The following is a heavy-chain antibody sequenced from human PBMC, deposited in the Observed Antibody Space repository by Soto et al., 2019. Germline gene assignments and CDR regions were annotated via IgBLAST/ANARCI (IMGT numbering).Heavy chain of an antibody. Sequence: QVQLVESGAEVKKPGASVKVSCKASGYTFTNYGISWVRQAPGQGLEWMGWISGYNGNTKYAQKFQGRVTMTTDTPTNTADMDLRSLRSDDTAVYYCAREREYYYDSSGNYYYHYGMDVWGQGTTVTVS. V-gene: IGHV1-18*04. CDR3: AREREYYYDSSGNYYYHYGMDV. J-gene: IGHJ6*02. CDR2: ISGYNGNT. D-gene: IGHD3-22*01. CDR1: GYTFTNYG.